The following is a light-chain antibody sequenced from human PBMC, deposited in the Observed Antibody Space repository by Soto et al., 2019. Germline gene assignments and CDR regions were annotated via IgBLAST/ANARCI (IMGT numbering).Light chain of an antibody. Sequence: IQLTQSPSSLSASVGDRATITCRARQSISSYLNWYQQKPGKAPKLPISAASSLQSGVPSRFSGSGSGTDFTLTISSLQPEDFATYYCQQSYSTPYTFGQGTKLEIK. CDR3: QQSYSTPYT. CDR2: AAS. CDR1: QSISSY. V-gene: IGKV1-39*01. J-gene: IGKJ2*01.